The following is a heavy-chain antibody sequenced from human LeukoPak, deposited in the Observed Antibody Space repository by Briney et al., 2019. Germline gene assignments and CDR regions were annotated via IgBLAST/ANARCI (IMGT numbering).Heavy chain of an antibody. CDR2: ISAHNGNT. CDR1: GYTFTSYG. Sequence: ASVKVSCKASGYTFTSYGISWVRQAPGQGLEWMGWISAHNGNTNYAQKLQGRVTMTTDTSTSTAYMELRSLRSDDTAVYYCARDGYYYDSSGYVDHWGQGTLVTVSS. J-gene: IGHJ5*02. V-gene: IGHV1-18*01. CDR3: ARDGYYYDSSGYVDH. D-gene: IGHD3-22*01.